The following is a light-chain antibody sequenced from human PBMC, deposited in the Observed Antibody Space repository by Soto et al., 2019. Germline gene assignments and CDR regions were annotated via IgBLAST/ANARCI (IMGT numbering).Light chain of an antibody. CDR1: QSISSY. J-gene: IGKJ5*01. V-gene: IGKV1-39*01. CDR2: AAS. Sequence: DIPMTQSPSSLSASVGDRVKITCRASQSISSYLNWYQKKTGKDPKLLIYAASSLQSGVPSRFSGIVSGTDFNLTISSLQTEDFATYDGQQLYNYPITFCQGTRLEIK. CDR3: QQLYNYPIT.